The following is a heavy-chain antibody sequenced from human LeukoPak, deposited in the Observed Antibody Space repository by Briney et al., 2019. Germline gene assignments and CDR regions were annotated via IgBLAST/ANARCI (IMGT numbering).Heavy chain of an antibody. D-gene: IGHD3-10*01. CDR1: GGSISSSSYY. J-gene: IGHJ4*02. V-gene: IGHV4-39*01. CDR2: IYYSGST. CDR3: ARRLWFGELGVFDY. Sequence: SETLSLTCTVSGGSISSSSYYWGWIRQPPGKGLEWIGSIYYSGSTYYNPSLKRRVTISVDTSKNQFSLKLSSVTAADTAVYYCARRLWFGELGVFDYWGQGTLVTVSS.